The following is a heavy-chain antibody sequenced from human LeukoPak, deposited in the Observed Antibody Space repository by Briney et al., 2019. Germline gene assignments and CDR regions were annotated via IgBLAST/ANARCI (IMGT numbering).Heavy chain of an antibody. CDR3: ARDILTGSQSRFQH. Sequence: GGSLRLSCAASGFTFSSYSMTWVRQAPGKGLEWVSYISSSGSTIYYADSVKGRFTISRDNAKNSLYLQMNSLRAEDTAVYYCARDILTGSQSRFQHWGQGTLVTVSS. CDR2: ISSSGSTI. CDR1: GFTFSSYS. J-gene: IGHJ1*01. V-gene: IGHV3-48*04. D-gene: IGHD3-9*01.